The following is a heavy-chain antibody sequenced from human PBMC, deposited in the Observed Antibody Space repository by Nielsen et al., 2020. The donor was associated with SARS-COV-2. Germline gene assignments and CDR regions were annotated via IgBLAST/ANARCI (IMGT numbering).Heavy chain of an antibody. D-gene: IGHD3-16*01. Sequence: GESLKISCQGSGYSFTSYWLGWVRQMPGKGLEWMGIIYPGDSDTRYSPSFQGQVTISADKSISTAYLQWSSLKASDTAMYYCARHRGDDYVWGTQDYWGQGTLVTVSS. V-gene: IGHV5-51*01. CDR3: ARHRGDDYVWGTQDY. CDR1: GYSFTSYW. J-gene: IGHJ4*02. CDR2: IYPGDSDT.